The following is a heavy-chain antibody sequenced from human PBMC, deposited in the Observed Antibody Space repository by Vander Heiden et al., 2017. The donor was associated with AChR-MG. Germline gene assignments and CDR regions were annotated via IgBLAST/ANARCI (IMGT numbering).Heavy chain of an antibody. D-gene: IGHD1-1*01. V-gene: IGHV3-7*01. CDR2: IKYDGGER. CDR3: ARDAYRDRYFDL. J-gene: IGHJ2*01. Sequence: EVQLVESGGGLVQPGGSLKLSCAASGFSFTSYWMSWVRQAPGKGPEWVAHIKYDGGERHFVDSVKGRFTISRDNARNSLSLQMNSLRAEDTAVYYCARDAYRDRYFDLWGRGTLVTVSS. CDR1: GFSFTSYW.